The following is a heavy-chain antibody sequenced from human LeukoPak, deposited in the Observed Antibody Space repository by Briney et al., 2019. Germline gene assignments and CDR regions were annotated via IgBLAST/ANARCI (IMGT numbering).Heavy chain of an antibody. V-gene: IGHV1-8*01. D-gene: IGHD6-19*01. CDR2: MNPNSGNT. CDR1: GYTFTSYD. Sequence: ASVKVSCKASGYTFTSYDINWVRQATGQGLEWMGWMNPNSGNTGYAQKFQGRVTMTRNTSISTAHMELSSLRSEDTAVYYCARGHSSGWYVPAEIDYWGQGTLVTVSS. CDR3: ARGHSSGWYVPAEIDY. J-gene: IGHJ4*02.